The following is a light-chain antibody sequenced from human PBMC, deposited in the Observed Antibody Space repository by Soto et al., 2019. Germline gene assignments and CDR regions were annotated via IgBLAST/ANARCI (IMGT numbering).Light chain of an antibody. J-gene: IGKJ5*01. CDR2: GAS. V-gene: IGKV3-20*01. CDR3: QQFGTSPPIT. Sequence: EIVLTQSPGTLSLSPGERATLSCRASQSVSSIYFAWYQQKPGQAPRLLIYGASSRATGIPDRFSGSGSGTDFTLTISRLEPEDLAVYYGQQFGTSPPITFGQRTRLEIK. CDR1: QSVSSIY.